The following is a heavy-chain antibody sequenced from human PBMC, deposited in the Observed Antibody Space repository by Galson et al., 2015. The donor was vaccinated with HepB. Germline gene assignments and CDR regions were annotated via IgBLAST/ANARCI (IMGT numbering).Heavy chain of an antibody. V-gene: IGHV4-59*08. J-gene: IGHJ6*02. CDR2: IYYSGST. CDR1: GGSISSYY. Sequence: ETLSLTCTVSGGSISSYYWSWIRQPPGKGLEWIGYIYYSGSTNYNPSLKSRVTISVDTSKNQFSLKLSSVTAADTAVYYCARHYYDILTGQHYYYGMDVWGQGTTVTVSS. CDR3: ARHYYDILTGQHYYYGMDV. D-gene: IGHD3-9*01.